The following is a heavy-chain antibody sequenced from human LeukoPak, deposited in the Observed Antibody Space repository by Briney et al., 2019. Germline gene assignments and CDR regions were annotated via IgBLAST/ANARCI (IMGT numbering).Heavy chain of an antibody. Sequence: PSETLSLTCTVSGYSISSGYYWGWIRQPPGKGLEWIGSIYHSGSTYYNPSLKSRVTISVDTSKNQFSLKLSSVTAADTAVYYCARDPGIAAAGYYFDYWGQGTLVTVSS. CDR1: GYSISSGYY. CDR3: ARDPGIAAAGYYFDY. J-gene: IGHJ4*02. D-gene: IGHD6-13*01. CDR2: IYHSGST. V-gene: IGHV4-38-2*02.